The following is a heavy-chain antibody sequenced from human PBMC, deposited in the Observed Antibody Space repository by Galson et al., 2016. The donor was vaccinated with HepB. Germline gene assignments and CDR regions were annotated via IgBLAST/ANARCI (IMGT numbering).Heavy chain of an antibody. J-gene: IGHJ4*02. CDR3: ANLPPTVTIPILGF. Sequence: SLRLSCAASGLTFNNYAMTWVRQAPGKGLEWVSTISGSGGSTYYAGSVKGRFTISRDNSKNTLYLRMNSLRAEDTAVYYCANLPPTVTIPILGFWGQGTLVTVSS. CDR1: GLTFNNYA. V-gene: IGHV3-23*01. CDR2: ISGSGGST. D-gene: IGHD4-17*01.